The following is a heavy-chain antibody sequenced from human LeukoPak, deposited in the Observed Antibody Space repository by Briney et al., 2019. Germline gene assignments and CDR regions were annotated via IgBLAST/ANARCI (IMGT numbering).Heavy chain of an antibody. CDR3: ARAYSGVWSTSL. V-gene: IGHV1-69*13. CDR1: GGTFSSYA. Sequence: ASVKVSCKASGGTFSSYAISWVRQAPGQGLEWMGGIIPIFGTANYAQKFQGRVTITADESTSTAYMELSSLRSEDTAVYYCARAYSGVWSTSLWGQGTMVTVSS. J-gene: IGHJ3*01. CDR2: IIPIFGTA. D-gene: IGHD2-2*01.